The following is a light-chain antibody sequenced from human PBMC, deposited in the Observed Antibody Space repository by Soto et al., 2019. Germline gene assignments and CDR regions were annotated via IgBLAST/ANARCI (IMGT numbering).Light chain of an antibody. Sequence: EIVLTQSPATLSLSPGERATLSCRASQSVSSYLAWYQQKPGQAPRLLIYDASNRATGIPARFSGSGSGTDFTLTISGLEPEDSAVYYCQQRSNWPPAFGQGTRLEIK. CDR2: DAS. CDR1: QSVSSY. J-gene: IGKJ5*01. V-gene: IGKV3-11*01. CDR3: QQRSNWPPA.